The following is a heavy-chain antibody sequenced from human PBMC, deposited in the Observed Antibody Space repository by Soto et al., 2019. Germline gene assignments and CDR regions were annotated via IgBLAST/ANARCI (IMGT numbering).Heavy chain of an antibody. Sequence: EVQLVESGGDVVQPGKSLKLSCIASGFNLSGSTIHWVRQASGKGLEWLGRMRGKTNNYAAADGVSVKGRISFSRDDSPNTAELQINGLKTEDTAVYYCTRAAGHFGVHSNGGVYYSYYMDVWGKGTTVTVSS. CDR2: MRGKTNNYAA. J-gene: IGHJ6*03. CDR3: TRAAGHFGVHSNGGVYYSYYMDV. CDR1: GFNLSGST. V-gene: IGHV3-73*01. D-gene: IGHD3-3*01.